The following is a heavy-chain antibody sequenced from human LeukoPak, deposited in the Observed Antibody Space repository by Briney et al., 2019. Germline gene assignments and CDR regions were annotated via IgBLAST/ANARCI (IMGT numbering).Heavy chain of an antibody. Sequence: GGSLRLSCAASGFTFDDYGMSWVRHAPGKGLEWVSGINWNGGSTGYADSVKGRFTISRDNAKNSLYLQMNSLRAEDTALYYCARQSYSSSSSPIDYWGQGTLVTVSS. CDR3: ARQSYSSSSSPIDY. V-gene: IGHV3-20*04. CDR1: GFTFDDYG. D-gene: IGHD6-6*01. CDR2: INWNGGST. J-gene: IGHJ4*02.